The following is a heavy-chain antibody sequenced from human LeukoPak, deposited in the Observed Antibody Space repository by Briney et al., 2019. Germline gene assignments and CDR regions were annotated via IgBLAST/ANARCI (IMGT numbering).Heavy chain of an antibody. CDR1: GGSISSYY. CDR2: IYYSGSGST. D-gene: IGHD4-23*01. Sequence: SKTLSLTCTVSGGSISSYYWSWIRQPPGKGLEWIGYIYYSGSGSTNYNPSLKSRVTISVDTSKNQFSLKLSPVTAADTAVYYCARRGGHGGSFDYWGQGTLVTVSS. J-gene: IGHJ4*02. CDR3: ARRGGHGGSFDY. V-gene: IGHV4-59*08.